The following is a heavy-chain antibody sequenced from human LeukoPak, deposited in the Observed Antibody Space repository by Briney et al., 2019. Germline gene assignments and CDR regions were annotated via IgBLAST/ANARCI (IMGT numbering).Heavy chain of an antibody. V-gene: IGHV4-59*01. CDR3: VRNRAFDI. CDR1: GGSITDYY. CDR2: SDHSGST. J-gene: IGHJ3*02. Sequence: SETLSLTCTVSGGSITDYYWNWIRHPPGKGLEWIGYSDHSGSTNYNPSLKSRVTISVDTSKNQISLKLSSVPAADTAVYHCVRNRAFDIWGQGTMVTVSS.